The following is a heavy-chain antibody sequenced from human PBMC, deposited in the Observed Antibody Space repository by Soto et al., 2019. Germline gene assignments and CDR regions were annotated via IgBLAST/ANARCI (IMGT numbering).Heavy chain of an antibody. V-gene: IGHV4-34*01. J-gene: IGHJ5*02. Sequence: PSETLSLTCAVYGGSFSGYYWSWIRQPPGKGLEWTGEINHSGSTNYNPSLKSRVTISVDTSKNQFSLKLSSVTAADTAVYYCARGGVVVVAATAKWFDPWGQGTLVTVSS. CDR2: INHSGST. CDR1: GGSFSGYY. CDR3: ARGGVVVVAATAKWFDP. D-gene: IGHD2-15*01.